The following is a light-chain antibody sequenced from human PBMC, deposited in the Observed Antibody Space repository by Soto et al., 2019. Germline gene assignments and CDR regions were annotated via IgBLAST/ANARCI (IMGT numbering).Light chain of an antibody. CDR1: SSNIGAGYD. V-gene: IGLV1-40*01. CDR2: GNS. Sequence: QSVLTQPPSGSGAPGQRVTISCTGSSSNIGAGYDVHWYQQLPGTAPKLLIYGNSNRPSGVPDRLSGSKSGTSASLAITGLQSEDEADYYCQSYDSSLLYVFGTGTKRTVL. CDR3: QSYDSSLLYV. J-gene: IGLJ1*01.